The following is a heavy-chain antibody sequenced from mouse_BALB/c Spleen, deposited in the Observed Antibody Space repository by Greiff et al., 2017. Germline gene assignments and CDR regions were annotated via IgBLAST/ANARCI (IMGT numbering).Heavy chain of an antibody. V-gene: IGHV5-17*02. CDR2: ISSGSSTI. CDR1: GFTFSSFG. J-gene: IGHJ4*01. D-gene: IGHD4-1*01. Sequence: EVQRVESGGGLVQPGGSRKLSCAASGFTFSSFGMHWVRQAPEKGLEWVAYISSGSSTIYYADTVKGRFTISRDNPKNTLFLQMTSLRSEDTAMYYCATELTGTMDYWGQGTSVTVSS. CDR3: ATELTGTMDY.